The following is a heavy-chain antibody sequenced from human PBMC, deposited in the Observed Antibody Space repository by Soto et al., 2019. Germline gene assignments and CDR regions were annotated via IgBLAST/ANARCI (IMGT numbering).Heavy chain of an antibody. D-gene: IGHD3-3*01. J-gene: IGHJ6*02. CDR3: TRENIYDFWSGSYYYYYYGMDV. CDR2: IRSKAYGGTT. CDR1: GFTFGDYA. Sequence: PGGSLRLSCTASGFTFGDYAMSWVRQAPGKGLEWVGFIRSKAYGGTTEYAASVKGRFTISRDDSKSIAYLQMNSLKTEDTAVYYCTRENIYDFWSGSYYYYYYGMDVWGQGTTVTVSS. V-gene: IGHV3-49*04.